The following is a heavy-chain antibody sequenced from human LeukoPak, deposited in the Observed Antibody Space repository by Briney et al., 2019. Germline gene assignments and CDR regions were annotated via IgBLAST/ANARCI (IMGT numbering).Heavy chain of an antibody. J-gene: IGHJ4*02. CDR2: ISSSGSTI. D-gene: IGHD1-26*01. CDR3: ARGRETWTWECGEFDY. CDR1: GFTFSSYE. Sequence: GGSLRLSCAASGFTFSSYEMNWVRQAPGKGLEWVSYISSSGSTIYYADSVKGRFTISRDNAKNSLYLQMNSLRAEDTAVYYCARGRETWTWECGEFDYWGQGTLVTVSS. V-gene: IGHV3-48*03.